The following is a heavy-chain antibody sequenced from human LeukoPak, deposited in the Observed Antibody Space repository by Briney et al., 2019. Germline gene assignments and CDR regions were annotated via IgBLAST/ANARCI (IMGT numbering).Heavy chain of an antibody. CDR3: ARVAPYDY. V-gene: IGHV3-30-3*01. Sequence: PGRSLRLSCAASGFTFSSYATHWVRQAPGKGLEWVAVISYDGSNKYYADSVKGRFTISRDNSKNTLYLQMNSLRAEDTAVYYCARVAPYDYWGQGTLVTVSS. CDR1: GFTFSSYA. J-gene: IGHJ4*02. D-gene: IGHD2-15*01. CDR2: ISYDGSNK.